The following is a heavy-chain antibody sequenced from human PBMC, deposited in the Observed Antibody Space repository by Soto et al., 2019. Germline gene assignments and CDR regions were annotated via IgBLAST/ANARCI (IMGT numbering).Heavy chain of an antibody. CDR1: GFTFSSYW. D-gene: IGHD5-18*01. CDR3: ARGGYGAWYFEL. J-gene: IGHJ2*01. V-gene: IGHV3-74*01. Sequence: EVQLVESGGGLVQPGGSLRLSCAASGFTFSSYWMHWIRQGPGKGLVWVSRIKGDGSSTSYADSVKGRFTISRDNAKNTGYLKMNSLRAEDRVVYYCARGGYGAWYFELWGRGTLVTVSS. CDR2: IKGDGSST.